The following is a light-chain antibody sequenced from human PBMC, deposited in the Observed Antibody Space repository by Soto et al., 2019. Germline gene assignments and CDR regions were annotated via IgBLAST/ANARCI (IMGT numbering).Light chain of an antibody. J-gene: IGKJ1*01. Sequence: DIVFTQSPGTLSLSPGEGATLCCKVSQSLTSGYLAWYQQKTGQAPRILIYAASSRAPGIPDRFSGSGSGTDFSLTISRLETEDFALYDCHQYDTSPRTFGQGTKVDIK. CDR2: AAS. V-gene: IGKV3-20*01. CDR1: QSLTSGY. CDR3: HQYDTSPRT.